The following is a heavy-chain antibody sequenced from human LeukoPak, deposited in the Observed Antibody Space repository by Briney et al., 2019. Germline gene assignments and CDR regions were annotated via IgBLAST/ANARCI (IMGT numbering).Heavy chain of an antibody. Sequence: ALVKASCNASGHTFTSYGIRWVRQATGQGLEWIGWLSANNGNTNYAQRLQCRVTMTTDTSTSRAYMELMSMRCDDTAVYYCARVWPPRSPPGYDFWTYFDCWDQGTLVTVSS. J-gene: IGHJ4*02. V-gene: IGHV1-18*01. CDR3: ARVWPPRSPPGYDFWTYFDC. CDR2: LSANNGNT. D-gene: IGHD3-3*01. CDR1: GHTFTSYG.